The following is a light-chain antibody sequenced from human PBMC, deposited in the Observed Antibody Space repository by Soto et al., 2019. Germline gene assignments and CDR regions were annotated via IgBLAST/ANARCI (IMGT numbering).Light chain of an antibody. CDR2: DAS. J-gene: IGKJ2*01. V-gene: IGKV1-33*01. CDR1: QDISNY. CDR3: QQYDNLPPYP. Sequence: DIRMTQSPSSLSASVGDRVTITCQASQDISNYLNWYQQKPGKAPKLLIYDASNLETGVPSRFSGSGSGTDFTFTISSLQPEDIATYYCQQYDNLPPYPFGQGTKLEIK.